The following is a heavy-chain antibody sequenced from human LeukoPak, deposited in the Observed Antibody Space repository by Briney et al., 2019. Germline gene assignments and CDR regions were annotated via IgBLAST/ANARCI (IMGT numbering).Heavy chain of an antibody. CDR2: ISSSSSYI. D-gene: IGHD5-24*01. V-gene: IGHV3-21*01. CDR3: ARDRDGYNSVFDY. Sequence: GESLRLSCAASGFTFSRYSFNWLRQAPGKGLEWVSSISSSSSYIYYADSVKGRFTISRDNAKNSLYLQMNSLRAEDTAVYYCARDRDGYNSVFDYWGQGTLVTVSS. J-gene: IGHJ4*02. CDR1: GFTFSRYS.